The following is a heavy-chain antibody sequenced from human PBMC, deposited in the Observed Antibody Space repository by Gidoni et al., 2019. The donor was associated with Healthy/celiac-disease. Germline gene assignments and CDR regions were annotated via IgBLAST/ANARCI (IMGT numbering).Heavy chain of an antibody. CDR1: GGSISSSSYY. CDR3: ARPGGDYGGSWFDP. D-gene: IGHD4-17*01. Sequence: QLQLQESGPGLVKPSETLSLTCTVSGGSISSSSYYWGWIRQPPGKGLEWSGSIYYSGSTYYNPSLKSRVTISVDTSKNQFSLKLSSVTAADTAVYYCARPGGDYGGSWFDPWGQGTLVTVSS. J-gene: IGHJ5*02. CDR2: IYYSGST. V-gene: IGHV4-39*01.